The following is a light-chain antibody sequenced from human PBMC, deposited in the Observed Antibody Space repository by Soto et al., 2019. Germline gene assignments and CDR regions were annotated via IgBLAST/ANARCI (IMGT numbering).Light chain of an antibody. V-gene: IGKV3-20*01. CDR3: QQYGRSPPRFT. CDR2: AAS. CDR1: QSVSSDY. Sequence: EIVLTQSPGTLSLSPGERATLSCRASQSVSSDYLAWYQHKPGQAPRLLIYAASSRATGIPDRFSGSGSGTDFTLTISRLEPDDFAVYYCQQYGRSPPRFTFGPGTKVDIK. J-gene: IGKJ3*01.